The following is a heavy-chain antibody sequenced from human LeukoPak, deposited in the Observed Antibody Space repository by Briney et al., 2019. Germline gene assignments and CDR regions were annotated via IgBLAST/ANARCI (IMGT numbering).Heavy chain of an antibody. Sequence: GASVKVSCKASGYTFTSYGISWVRQAPGQGLEWRGWISAYNANTNYAQKLQGRVTMTTATSTTTAYMELRSLRSDDTAVYSCASGGYTYDYWGQGTLVTVSS. D-gene: IGHD5-18*01. CDR3: ASGGYTYDY. V-gene: IGHV1-18*04. J-gene: IGHJ4*02. CDR2: ISAYNANT. CDR1: GYTFTSYG.